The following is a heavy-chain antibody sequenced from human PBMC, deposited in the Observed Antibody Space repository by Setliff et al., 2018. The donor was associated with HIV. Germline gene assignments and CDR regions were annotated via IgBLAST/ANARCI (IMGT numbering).Heavy chain of an antibody. CDR2: IYSGGST. J-gene: IGHJ4*02. D-gene: IGHD2-2*01. V-gene: IGHV3-66*02. Sequence: GGSLRLSCAASGFFVRNNYMSWVRQAPGKGLECVSVIYSGGSTYYADSVKGRFTISRDNSKNTLYVQMNSLRLEDTAVYYCARGSPGASSTSFDFWGQGILVTVSS. CDR1: GFFVRNNY. CDR3: ARGSPGASSTSFDF.